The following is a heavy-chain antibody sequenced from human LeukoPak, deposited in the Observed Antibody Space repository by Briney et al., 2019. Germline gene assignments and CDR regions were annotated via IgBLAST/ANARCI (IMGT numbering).Heavy chain of an antibody. D-gene: IGHD3-10*01. CDR1: GFTFSSYW. CDR2: IKQDGSEK. CDR3: ARDRFPPMVRGVIKGGDAFDI. V-gene: IGHV3-7*01. Sequence: GGSLRLSCAASGFTFSSYWMSWVRQAPGKGLEWVANIKQDGSEKYYVDSVKGRFTISRDNAKNSLYLQMNSLRAEDTAVYYCARDRFPPMVRGVIKGGDAFDIWGQGTMVTVSS. J-gene: IGHJ3*02.